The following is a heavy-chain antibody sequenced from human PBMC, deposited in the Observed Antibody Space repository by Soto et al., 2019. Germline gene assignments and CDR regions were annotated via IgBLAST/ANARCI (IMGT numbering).Heavy chain of an antibody. V-gene: IGHV3-23*01. CDR3: AKDEGDELFLGYYDY. J-gene: IGHJ4*02. D-gene: IGHD1-7*01. CDR2: ISGSGGAT. CDR1: GFTFSCYG. Sequence: GGSLRLSCAASGFTFSCYGMNWVRQAPGKGLEWVSAISGSGGATYYADSVKGRFTISRDNSKNTMYLQMNSLRAEDTAIYYYAKDEGDELFLGYYDYWGQGTLVTVS.